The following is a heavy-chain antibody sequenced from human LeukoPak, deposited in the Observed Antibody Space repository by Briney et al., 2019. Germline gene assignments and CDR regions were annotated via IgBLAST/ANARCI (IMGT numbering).Heavy chain of an antibody. CDR1: GYTFTSYD. CDR3: ARVPHYYYMDF. CDR2: MNPNRGNT. J-gene: IGHJ6*03. Sequence: ASVTVSFTDSGYTFTSYDINWVRQAPGQGVGWMGWMNPNRGNTGYAQKFQGRVTMTRNTSISTSYMELSSLTSEDTAVYYCARVPHYYYMDFWGKGTTVTVSS. V-gene: IGHV1-8*01.